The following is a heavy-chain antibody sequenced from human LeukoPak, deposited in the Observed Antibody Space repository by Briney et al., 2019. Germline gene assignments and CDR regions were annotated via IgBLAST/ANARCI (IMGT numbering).Heavy chain of an antibody. D-gene: IGHD3-22*01. CDR3: ARDRYYYDNSGVFDI. Sequence: GGSLRLSRVASGFTVSDNYMSWVRQAPGKGLDWVSVIYNGGATYYADSVKGRFTISRDNGKNTLYLQMNSLRVDDTAVYYCARDRYYYDNSGVFDIWGQGTMVTVSS. V-gene: IGHV3-53*01. CDR1: GFTVSDNY. CDR2: IYNGGAT. J-gene: IGHJ3*02.